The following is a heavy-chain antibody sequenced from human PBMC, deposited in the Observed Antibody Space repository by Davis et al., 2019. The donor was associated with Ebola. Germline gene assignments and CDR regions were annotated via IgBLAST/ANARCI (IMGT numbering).Heavy chain of an antibody. V-gene: IGHV1-69*13. J-gene: IGHJ6*02. Sequence: SVKVSCKASGGTFSSYAISWVRQAPGQGLEWMGGIIPIFGTANYAQKFQGRVTITADESTSTAYMALSSLRSEDTAVYYCARDGENVVVPATGTGMDVWGQGTTVTVSS. CDR1: GGTFSSYA. CDR2: IIPIFGTA. D-gene: IGHD2-2*01. CDR3: ARDGENVVVPATGTGMDV.